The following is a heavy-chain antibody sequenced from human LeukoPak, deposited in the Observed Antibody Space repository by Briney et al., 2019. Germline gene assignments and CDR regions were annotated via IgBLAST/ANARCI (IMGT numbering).Heavy chain of an antibody. CDR3: ASSLVGDGRGYDAFDI. D-gene: IGHD1-26*01. Sequence: GGPLRLSCAASGFTFSIYWMSWVRQGPGKGLVWVSRINSHGTSTNYADSVKGRFTVSRDNSKNTLYLQMNSLRVEDTAVYYCASSLVGDGRGYDAFDIWGQGTMVTVSS. CDR2: INSHGTST. CDR1: GFTFSIYW. V-gene: IGHV3-74*01. J-gene: IGHJ3*02.